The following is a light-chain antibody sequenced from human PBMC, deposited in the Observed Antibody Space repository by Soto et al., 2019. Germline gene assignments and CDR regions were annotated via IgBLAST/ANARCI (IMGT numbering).Light chain of an antibody. Sequence: PGERATLSCRASWSVNITYLTWYQQKPGQAPRFVIYGASSGAAGIPGRFCGSGSGTDFTLNISRLEPEDFAVYCCQRYGSSPPTFGGGTRVEIK. CDR3: QRYGSSPPT. V-gene: IGKV3-20*01. J-gene: IGKJ4*01. CDR1: WSVNITY. CDR2: GAS.